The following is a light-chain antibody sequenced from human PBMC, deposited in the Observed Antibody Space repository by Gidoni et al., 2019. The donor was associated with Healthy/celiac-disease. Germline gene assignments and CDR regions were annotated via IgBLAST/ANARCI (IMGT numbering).Light chain of an antibody. CDR1: SSDVGGYNY. J-gene: IGLJ2*01. V-gene: IGLV2-14*03. Sequence: QSALTQPASVSGSPGQSITISCTGTSSDVGGYNYVSWYQQHSGGKAPKLMIYDVSNRPSGVSNRFSGSKSGNTASLTISGLQAEDEADYYCSSYTSSSTGVVFGGGTKLTVL. CDR2: DVS. CDR3: SSYTSSSTGVV.